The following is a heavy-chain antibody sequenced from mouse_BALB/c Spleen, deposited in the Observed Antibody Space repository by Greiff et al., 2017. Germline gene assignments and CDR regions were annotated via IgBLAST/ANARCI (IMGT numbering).Heavy chain of an antibody. V-gene: IGHV5-12-2*01. D-gene: IGHD2-1*01. CDR1: GFTFSSYT. Sequence: EVQGVESGGGLVQPGGSLKLSCAASGFTFSSYTMSWVRQTPEKRLEWVAYISNGGGSTYYPDTVKGRFTISRDNAKNTLYLQMSSLKSEDTAMYYCARQNGNYGFAYWGQGTLVTVSA. J-gene: IGHJ3*01. CDR2: ISNGGGST. CDR3: ARQNGNYGFAY.